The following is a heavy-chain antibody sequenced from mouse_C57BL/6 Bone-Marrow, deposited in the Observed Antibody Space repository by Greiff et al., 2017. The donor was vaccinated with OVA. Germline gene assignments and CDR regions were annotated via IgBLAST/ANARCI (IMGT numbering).Heavy chain of an antibody. J-gene: IGHJ2*01. CDR1: GYTFTDYE. V-gene: IGHV1-15*01. D-gene: IGHD1-1*01. CDR2: IDPETGGT. Sequence: QVQLQQSGAELVRPGASVTLSCKASGYTFTDYEMHWVKQTPVHGLEWIGAIDPETGGTAYNQKFKGKAILTADKSSSTAYMELRSLTSEDSAVYYCTRRGVGYFDYWGQGTTLTVSS. CDR3: TRRGVGYFDY.